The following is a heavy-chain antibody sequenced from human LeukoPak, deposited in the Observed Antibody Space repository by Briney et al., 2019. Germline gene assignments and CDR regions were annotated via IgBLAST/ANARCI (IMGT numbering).Heavy chain of an antibody. CDR3: AREGYFDWLPQAFGI. D-gene: IGHD3-9*01. J-gene: IGHJ3*02. CDR2: IYYSGST. Sequence: SETLSLTCTVSGGSISSYYWSWIRQPPGKGLEWIGYIYYSGSTNYNPSLKSRVTISVDTSKNQFSLKLSSVTAADTAVYYCAREGYFDWLPQAFGIWGQGTMVTVSS. V-gene: IGHV4-59*01. CDR1: GGSISSYY.